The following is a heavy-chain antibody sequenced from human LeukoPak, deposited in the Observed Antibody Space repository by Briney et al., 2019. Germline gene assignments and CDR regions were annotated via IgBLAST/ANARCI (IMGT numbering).Heavy chain of an antibody. D-gene: IGHD3-22*01. CDR2: INPNSGGT. J-gene: IGHJ4*02. V-gene: IGHV1-2*02. CDR3: ARDLQSSSGYYYVVGY. CDR1: GYTFTGYY. Sequence: ASVKVSCKACGYTFTGYYMHWVRQAPGQGLEWMGWINPNSGGTNYAQKFQGRVTMTRDTSISTAYMELSRLRSDDTAVYYCARDLQSSSGYYYVVGYWGQGTLVTVSS.